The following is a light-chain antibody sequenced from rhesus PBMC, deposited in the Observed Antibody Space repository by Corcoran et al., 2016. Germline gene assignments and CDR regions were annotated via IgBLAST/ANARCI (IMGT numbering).Light chain of an antibody. J-gene: IGLJ6*01. Sequence: QAVVTQEPSLTVSPGGTVTLTCAYSTGAVTSGHYPHWCQQKPGQAPKTLIYDKSDKLSWTPDRFSRSLHGGKAALTLAGAQPEDEADYYYSLFFSGLDVFGSGTKLTVL. CDR3: SLFFSGLDV. CDR1: TGAVTSGHY. V-gene: IGLV7-80*01. CDR2: DKS.